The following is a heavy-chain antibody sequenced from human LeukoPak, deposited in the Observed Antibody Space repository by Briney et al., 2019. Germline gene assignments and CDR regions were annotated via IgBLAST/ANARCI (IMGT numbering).Heavy chain of an antibody. CDR2: IYYSGTT. CDR1: GDSISSSY. Sequence: SETLSLTCNVSGDSISSSYWSWIRQPPGKRLEWIGYIYYSGTTNYNPSLKSRVTISVDTSKNQFSLSLSSVTAADTAVYYCAISSSWFHNTFDYWGQGTLVTVSS. CDR3: AISSSWFHNTFDY. J-gene: IGHJ4*02. V-gene: IGHV4-59*01. D-gene: IGHD6-13*01.